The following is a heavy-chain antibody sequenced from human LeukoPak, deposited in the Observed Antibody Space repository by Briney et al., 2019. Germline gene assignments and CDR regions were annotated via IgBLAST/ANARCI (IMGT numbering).Heavy chain of an antibody. D-gene: IGHD3-22*01. CDR1: GFTFSSYS. CDR2: ISSSSSYI. CDR3: ARDYSLSYYDSSGYSDY. J-gene: IGHJ4*02. Sequence: PGGSLRLSCAASGFTFSSYSMNWVRQAPGKGLEWVSSISSSSSYIYYADSVKGRFTISRDNAKNSLYLQMNSLRAEDTAVYYCARDYSLSYYDSSGYSDYWGQGTLVTVSS. V-gene: IGHV3-21*01.